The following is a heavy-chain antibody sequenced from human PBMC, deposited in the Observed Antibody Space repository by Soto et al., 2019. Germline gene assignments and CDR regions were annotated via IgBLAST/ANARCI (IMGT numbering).Heavy chain of an antibody. V-gene: IGHV4-30-2*01. CDR2: IYYSGTT. CDR1: NGSVSSGTYS. CDR3: ARHGSN. J-gene: IGHJ4*02. Sequence: PSETLSLTCTVSNGSVSSGTYSWSWVRQPPGKGLEWIGYIYYSGTTYYTPSLKSRLTMSMDRANDHFSLKLTSVTAADTAVYYCARHGSNWGQGTLVTVSS.